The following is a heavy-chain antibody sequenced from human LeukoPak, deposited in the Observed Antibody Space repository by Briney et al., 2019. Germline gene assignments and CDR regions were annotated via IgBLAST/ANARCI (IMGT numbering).Heavy chain of an antibody. CDR2: IKQDGSEE. V-gene: IGHV3-7*05. CDR3: AREPYSSTWSYGMDV. CDR1: GFTFSSYW. J-gene: IGHJ6*02. Sequence: GPLRLSSAASGFTFSSYWMXXXRQPRGKGXXXXXXIKQDGSEEADVDAVNGRFTISSDNNKNSLFLQMNTLRAEDTAVYYCAREPYSSTWSYGMDVWGQGTTVTVSS. D-gene: IGHD6-6*01.